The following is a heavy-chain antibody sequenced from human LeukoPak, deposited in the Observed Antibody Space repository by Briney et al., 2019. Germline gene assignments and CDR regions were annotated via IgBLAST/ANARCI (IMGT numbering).Heavy chain of an antibody. D-gene: IGHD1-26*01. CDR1: GFTFSSYS. Sequence: GGSLRLSCAASGFTFSSYSMNWVRQAPGKGLEWVSLISGDGGTTSYADSVKGRFTISRDNSENSLNLQMKSLRTEDTALYYCAKARRSGTHYSDFDFWGQGTLVTVSS. V-gene: IGHV3-43*02. J-gene: IGHJ4*02. CDR2: ISGDGGTT. CDR3: AKARRSGTHYSDFDF.